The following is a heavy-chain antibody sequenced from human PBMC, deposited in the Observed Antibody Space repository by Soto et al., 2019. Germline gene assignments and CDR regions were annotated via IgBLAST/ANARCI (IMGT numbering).Heavy chain of an antibody. CDR1: GGSISSYY. D-gene: IGHD5-12*01. CDR3: ARAKLIDSISFMYYFDY. J-gene: IGHJ4*02. Sequence: ASETLSLTCTVSGGSISSYYWSWIRQPPGKGLEWIGYIYYSGSTNYNPSLKSRVTISVDTSKNQFSLKLSSVTAADTAVYYCARAKLIDSISFMYYFDYWGQGTLVTVSS. CDR2: IYYSGST. V-gene: IGHV4-59*01.